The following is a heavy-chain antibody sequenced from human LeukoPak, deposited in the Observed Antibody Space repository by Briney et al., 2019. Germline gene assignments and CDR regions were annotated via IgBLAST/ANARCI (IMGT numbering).Heavy chain of an antibody. V-gene: IGHV3-23*01. Sequence: GGSLRLSCAASGFTFSSYGINWVRQAPGKGLEWVSGISGSGGTTYYADSVKGRFTISRDNSKNTLYLQMNSLRAEDTAVYYCAKGSSGWYSDAFDIWGQGIMVTVSS. J-gene: IGHJ3*02. CDR1: GFTFSSYG. CDR2: ISGSGGTT. D-gene: IGHD6-19*01. CDR3: AKGSSGWYSDAFDI.